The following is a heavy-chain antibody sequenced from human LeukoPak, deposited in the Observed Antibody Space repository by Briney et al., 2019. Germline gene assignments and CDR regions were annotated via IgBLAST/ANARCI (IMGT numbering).Heavy chain of an antibody. CDR2: IYYSGIT. J-gene: IGHJ3*02. Sequence: PSDTLSLTCTVSGDSISNSNYYWGWIRQPPGEGLEWIASIYYSGITYYNPSLKSRVTISVDTPKNQFSLKLNSVTAADTAVYYCASLPSNDAFDIWGRGTMVTVSA. CDR1: GDSISNSNYY. V-gene: IGHV4-39*01. CDR3: ASLPSNDAFDI.